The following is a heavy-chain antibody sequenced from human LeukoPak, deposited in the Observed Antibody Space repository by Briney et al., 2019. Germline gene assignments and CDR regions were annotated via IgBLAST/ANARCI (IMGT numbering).Heavy chain of an antibody. CDR3: AKDTTWIQLWLN. Sequence: GGSLRLSCAASGFTFSSYAMNWARQAPGKGLEWLSAISGSGGSTYYADSVKGRFTISRDNSKNTLYLEMNSLRAEDTAVYYCAKDTTWIQLWLNWGQGTLVTVSS. CDR2: ISGSGGST. D-gene: IGHD5-18*01. V-gene: IGHV3-23*01. J-gene: IGHJ4*02. CDR1: GFTFSSYA.